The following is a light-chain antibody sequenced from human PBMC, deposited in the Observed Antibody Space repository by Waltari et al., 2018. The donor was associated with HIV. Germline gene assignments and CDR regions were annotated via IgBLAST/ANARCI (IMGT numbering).Light chain of an antibody. V-gene: IGKV3-15*01. Sequence: MTQSQAALSVSPGESATLSCRASQSITTDLAWVQQQAGQAPRLLIYGASSRATGIPARFSGGGSGTDFTLTISGLQSEDFAVYDCQQYSHWPRTFGQGTTVDIK. CDR1: QSITTD. CDR3: QQYSHWPRT. J-gene: IGKJ1*01. CDR2: GAS.